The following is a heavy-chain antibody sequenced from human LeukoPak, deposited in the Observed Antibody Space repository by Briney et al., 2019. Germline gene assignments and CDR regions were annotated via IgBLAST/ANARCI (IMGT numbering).Heavy chain of an antibody. D-gene: IGHD3-16*01. V-gene: IGHV3-11*04. CDR3: AWGGMAAFDS. J-gene: IGHJ4*02. CDR1: GFTFSDYY. Sequence: GGSLRLSCAASGFTFSDYYMSWIRQAPGKGLEWVAYISSGGNTRYYADSVKGRFTISRDNAKNSLYLQMNSLRAEDTAVYYCAWGGMAAFDSWGQGTLVTVSS. CDR2: ISSGGNTR.